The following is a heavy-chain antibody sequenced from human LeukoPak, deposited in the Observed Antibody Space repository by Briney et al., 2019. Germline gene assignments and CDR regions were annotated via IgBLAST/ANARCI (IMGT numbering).Heavy chain of an antibody. D-gene: IGHD1-1*01. V-gene: IGHV1-18*01. CDR3: ARDRRGYNGILRY. Sequence: GASMKVSCKASGYTFTSYALTWVRQAPGQGLEWMGYIDPYNGNTNYAQKFQGRVTMTTDRSTNTGYMDLRSLRSDDTAVYYCARDRRGYNGILRYWGQGALVTVSS. CDR1: GYTFTSYA. J-gene: IGHJ4*02. CDR2: IDPYNGNT.